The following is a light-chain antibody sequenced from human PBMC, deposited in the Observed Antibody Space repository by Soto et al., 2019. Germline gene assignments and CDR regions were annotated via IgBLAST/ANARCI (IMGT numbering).Light chain of an antibody. J-gene: IGLJ1*01. CDR3: QSYDSSLSGSEV. CDR2: GNS. V-gene: IGLV1-40*01. Sequence: QSVLTQPPSVSGAPGQRVTISCTGSSSNIGAGYDVHWYQQLPGTAPKLLMYGNSNRPSGVPDRFSGSKSRTSASLAITGLQAEDEADYYCQSYDSSLSGSEVFGTGTKLTVL. CDR1: SSNIGAGYD.